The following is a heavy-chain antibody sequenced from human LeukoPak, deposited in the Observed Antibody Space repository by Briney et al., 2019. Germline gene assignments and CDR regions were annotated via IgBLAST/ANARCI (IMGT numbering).Heavy chain of an antibody. V-gene: IGHV4-30-4*08. Sequence: SETLSLTCTVSGGSISSGDYYWSWIRQPPGKGLEWIGYIYYSGSPYYNPSLKSRVTIPVDTSKNQSSLKLSSVTAADTAVYYCARASEGQTDYWGQGTLVTVSS. CDR1: GGSISSGDYY. CDR3: ARASEGQTDY. J-gene: IGHJ4*02. CDR2: IYYSGSP. D-gene: IGHD6-6*01.